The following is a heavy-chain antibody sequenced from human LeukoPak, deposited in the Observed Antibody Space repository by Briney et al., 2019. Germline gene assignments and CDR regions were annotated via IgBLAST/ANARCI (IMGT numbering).Heavy chain of an antibody. CDR3: AKVPYSDYGSGRPPFMDV. CDR2: IRNTGRDT. J-gene: IGHJ6*02. CDR1: GFTFSNYA. Sequence: GGSLRLSCAASGFTFSNYAMSWVRQAPGKGLEWVSTIRNTGRDTYYADSVLGRFTISREHSENTLYLQMNNLRAEDTAIHYCAKVPYSDYGSGRPPFMDVWGQGTTVAVSS. V-gene: IGHV3-23*01. D-gene: IGHD3-10*01.